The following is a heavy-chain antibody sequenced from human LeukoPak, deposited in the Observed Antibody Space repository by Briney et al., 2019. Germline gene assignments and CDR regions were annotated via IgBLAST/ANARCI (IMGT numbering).Heavy chain of an antibody. CDR2: IRYDGSNK. CDR3: AKDPSHIVVVPAASDY. D-gene: IGHD2-2*01. J-gene: IGHJ4*02. V-gene: IGHV3-30*02. Sequence: GGSLRLSCTDSGFTFSGYWMHWVRQAPGKGLEWVAFIRYDGSNKYYADSVKGRFTISRDNSKNTLYLQMNSLRAEDTAVYYCAKDPSHIVVVPAASDYWGQGTLVTVSS. CDR1: GFTFSGYW.